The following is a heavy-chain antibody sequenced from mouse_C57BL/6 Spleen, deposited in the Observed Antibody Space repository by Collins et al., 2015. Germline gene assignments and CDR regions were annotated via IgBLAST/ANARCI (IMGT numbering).Heavy chain of an antibody. CDR2: ILPGSGST. D-gene: IGHD2-14*01. Sequence: QVQLQQSGAELMKPGASVKISCKATGYTFSSYWIEWVKQRPGHGLEWIGEILPGSGSTNYNEKFKGKATFTADTSSNTAYMQLSSLTSEDSAVYYCARGLWVRPGDRYFDVWGAGTTVTVSS. V-gene: IGHV1-9*01. CDR1: GYTFSSYW. CDR3: ARGLWVRPGDRYFDV. J-gene: IGHJ1*01.